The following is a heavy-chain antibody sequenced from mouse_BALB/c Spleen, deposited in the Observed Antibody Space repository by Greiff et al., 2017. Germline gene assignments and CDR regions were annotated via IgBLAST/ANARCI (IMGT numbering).Heavy chain of an antibody. V-gene: IGHV6-6*02. CDR2: IRLKSDNYAT. Sequence: EVKLVESGGGLVQPGGSMKLSCVASGFTFSSYWMSWVRQSPEKGLEWVAEIRLKSDNYATHYAESVKGKFTISRDDSKSRLYLQMNSLRAEDTGIYYCRGYGNYRFAYWGQGTLVTVSA. J-gene: IGHJ3*01. CDR3: RGYGNYRFAY. D-gene: IGHD2-10*02. CDR1: GFTFSSYW.